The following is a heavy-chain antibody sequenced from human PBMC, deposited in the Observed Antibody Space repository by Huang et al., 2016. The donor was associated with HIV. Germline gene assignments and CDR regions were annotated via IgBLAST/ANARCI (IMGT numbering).Heavy chain of an antibody. CDR2: RAYDGSNK. J-gene: IGHJ4*02. D-gene: IGHD3-10*01. Sequence: QVQLVESGGGVVQTGRSLRLSCVASEFSFSYYGMHWVRPAPGKGLGWVAVRAYDGSNKYYADSVKGRVTISRDNSKNTLYLQMNGLRAEDTAVYYCAKGDYFGSGSFSHDLYYFDYWGQGTLVTVSS. CDR3: AKGDYFGSGSFSHDLYYFDY. V-gene: IGHV3-30*18. CDR1: EFSFSYYG.